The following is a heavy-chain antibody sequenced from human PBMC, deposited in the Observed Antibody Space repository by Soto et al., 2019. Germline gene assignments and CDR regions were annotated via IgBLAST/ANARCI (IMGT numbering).Heavy chain of an antibody. Sequence: EVQLVESGGGLVQPGGSLRLSGAASGFTFSSYWMSWVRQAPGKGLEWVANIKQDGSEKYYGDSVKGRFTISRDNAKNSLYLQMNSLRAEDTAVYYCARERPYITMVRGVSHDAFDIWGQGTMVTVSS. CDR2: IKQDGSEK. CDR1: GFTFSSYW. CDR3: ARERPYITMVRGVSHDAFDI. J-gene: IGHJ3*02. D-gene: IGHD3-10*01. V-gene: IGHV3-7*01.